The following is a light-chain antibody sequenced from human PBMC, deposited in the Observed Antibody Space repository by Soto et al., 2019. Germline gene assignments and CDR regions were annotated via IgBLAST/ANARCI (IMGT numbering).Light chain of an antibody. CDR3: QSYDSSLSGVV. V-gene: IGLV1-40*01. J-gene: IGLJ2*01. CDR1: RSNIGTGFD. Sequence: QPVLTQPPSVSGAPGQRVTISCTGSRSNIGTGFDVHWYQQIPGTAPKLLIYGKNNRHSGVPDRFSGSKSGTSASLAITGLQAEDEADYYCQSYDSSLSGVVFGGGTKLTVL. CDR2: GKN.